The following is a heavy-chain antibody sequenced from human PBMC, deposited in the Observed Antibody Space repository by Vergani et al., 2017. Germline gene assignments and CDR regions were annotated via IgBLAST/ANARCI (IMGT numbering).Heavy chain of an antibody. J-gene: IGHJ4*02. D-gene: IGHD5-18*01. CDR2: IYYSGST. V-gene: IGHV4-39*07. Sequence: QLQLQESGPGLVKPSETLSLTCTVSGGSISSSSYYWGWIRQPPGKGLEWIGSIYYSGSTYYNPSLMSRVTISVDTSKNQFSLKLSSVTAADTAVYYCARAAMVTVFDYWGQGTLVTVSS. CDR1: GGSISSSSYY. CDR3: ARAAMVTVFDY.